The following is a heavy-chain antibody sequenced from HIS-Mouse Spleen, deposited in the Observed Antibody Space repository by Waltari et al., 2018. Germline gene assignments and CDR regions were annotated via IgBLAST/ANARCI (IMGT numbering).Heavy chain of an antibody. J-gene: IGHJ4*02. CDR1: GFTFSSYG. Sequence: QVQLVESGGGVVQPGRSLRLSCAASGFTFSSYGMHWVRQAPGKGMEWVAVISYDGSNKYYSDAVNGRFTISRDNSKNTLYLQMNSLRAEDTAVYYCAKVNSGSYYFDYWGQGTLVTVSS. CDR3: AKVNSGSYYFDY. D-gene: IGHD1-26*01. CDR2: ISYDGSNK. V-gene: IGHV3-30*18.